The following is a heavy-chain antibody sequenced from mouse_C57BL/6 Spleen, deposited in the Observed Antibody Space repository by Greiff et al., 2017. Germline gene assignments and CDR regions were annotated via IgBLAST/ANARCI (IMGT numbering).Heavy chain of an antibody. D-gene: IGHD2-5*01. J-gene: IGHJ2*01. CDR3: ANLYYSNYIDY. V-gene: IGHV1-31*01. Sequence: DVQLQESGPELVKPGASVKISCKASGYSFTGYYMHWVKQSHGNILDWIGYIYPYNGVSSYNQKFKGKATLTVDKSSSPAYMELRSLTSEDSAVYYCANLYYSNYIDYWGQGTTLTVSS. CDR1: GYSFTGYY. CDR2: IYPYNGVS.